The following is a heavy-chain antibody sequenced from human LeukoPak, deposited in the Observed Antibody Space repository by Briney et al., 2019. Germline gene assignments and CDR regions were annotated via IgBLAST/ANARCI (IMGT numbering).Heavy chain of an antibody. Sequence: ASVKVSCKASGGTFSSYAISWVRQAPGQGLEWMGGIIPIFGTANYAQKFQGRVTITADESTSTAYMELSSLRSEDTAVYYCARLSTSGVTNDYWGQGTLVIVSS. CDR2: IIPIFGTA. D-gene: IGHD3-10*01. CDR1: GGTFSSYA. V-gene: IGHV1-69*01. J-gene: IGHJ4*02. CDR3: ARLSTSGVTNDY.